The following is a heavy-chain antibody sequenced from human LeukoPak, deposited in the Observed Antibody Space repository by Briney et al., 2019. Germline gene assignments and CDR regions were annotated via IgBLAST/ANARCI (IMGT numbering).Heavy chain of an antibody. CDR2: IRSGGSTK. D-gene: IGHD3-16*01. Sequence: GGSLRLSCAASGFIFSNYGMHWVRQAPGKGLEWVAFIRSGGSTKYYADSVKGRFTISRDNSKNTLYLQMNSLRAEDTAVFYCAKDRDDYVWGSYLGAFDIWGQGTMVTVSS. V-gene: IGHV3-30*02. CDR3: AKDRDDYVWGSYLGAFDI. J-gene: IGHJ3*02. CDR1: GFIFSNYG.